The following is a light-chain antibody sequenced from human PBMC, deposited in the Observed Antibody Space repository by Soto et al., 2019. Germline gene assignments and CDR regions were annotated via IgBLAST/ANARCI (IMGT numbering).Light chain of an antibody. CDR1: QSISTD. CDR2: GAF. CDR3: QQYYNWPPWT. Sequence: EIVMTQSPATLSVSPGERTTLSCRASQSISTDLAWYQPKPGQAPRLLIYGAFTRATGIPTRFSGSGSGTEFTLTISSLQSEDFAVYYCQQYYNWPPWTFGQGTKVEIK. V-gene: IGKV3-15*01. J-gene: IGKJ1*01.